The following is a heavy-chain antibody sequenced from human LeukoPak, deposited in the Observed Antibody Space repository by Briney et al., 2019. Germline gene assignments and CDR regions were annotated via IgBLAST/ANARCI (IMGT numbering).Heavy chain of an antibody. D-gene: IGHD2-8*01. V-gene: IGHV4-34*01. CDR1: GVPISGFF. J-gene: IGHJ4*02. CDR3: ARIRCGHTDDRCYNY. Sequence: SETLSLTCAVQGVPISGFFWSWIRQPPGKGLEWIAEINHSGGTNYNPSLKSRATISVDTSENQFSLRVTSATAADTAVYYCARIRCGHTDDRCYNYWGQGTLVTVSS. CDR2: INHSGGT.